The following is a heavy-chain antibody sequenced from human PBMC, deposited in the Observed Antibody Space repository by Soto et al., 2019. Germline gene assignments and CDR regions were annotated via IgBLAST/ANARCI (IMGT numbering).Heavy chain of an antibody. D-gene: IGHD1-1*01. CDR1: GYTFTSYD. V-gene: IGHV1-8*02. J-gene: IGHJ6*02. CDR2: MNPNSGNT. Sequence: QVQLVQSGAEVTKPGSSVKVSCKAAGYTFTSYDINWLRQATGQGLEWMRWMNPNSGNTGYAQKFQGRGTMTTTTSISTAYMALSTLRCADTAVYYCARATTSYGMDVWGQGTTVTVSS. CDR3: ARATTSYGMDV.